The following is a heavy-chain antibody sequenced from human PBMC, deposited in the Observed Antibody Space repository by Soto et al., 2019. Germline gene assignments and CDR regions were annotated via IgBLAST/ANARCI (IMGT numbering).Heavy chain of an antibody. CDR3: ASFRGWPPYYFDY. D-gene: IGHD3-10*01. CDR1: GGSISRGGYY. J-gene: IGHJ4*02. CDR2: LYYTGST. V-gene: IGHV4-31*03. Sequence: SETLSLTCSVSGGSISRGGYYWSWIRQHPGKGLEWIGYLYYTGSTSYNPSLKSRLTLSVDTSKNQFSLKLSSVTAADTAVYYCASFRGWPPYYFDYWGQGTLVTVSS.